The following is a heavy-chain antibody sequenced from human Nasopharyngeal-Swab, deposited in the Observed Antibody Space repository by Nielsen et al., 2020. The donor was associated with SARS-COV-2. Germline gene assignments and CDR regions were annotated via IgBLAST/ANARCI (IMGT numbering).Heavy chain of an antibody. CDR3: ARGSIRGIIISDFDY. Sequence: GGSLRLSCAASGFTFSDYYMSWIRQAPGKGLEWVSYISSSSSYTNYADSVKGRFTIPRDNAKNSPYLQMNSLRADDTAVYYCARGSIRGIIISDFDYWGQGTLVTVSS. V-gene: IGHV3-11*05. D-gene: IGHD3-10*01. CDR1: GFTFSDYY. J-gene: IGHJ4*02. CDR2: ISSSSSYT.